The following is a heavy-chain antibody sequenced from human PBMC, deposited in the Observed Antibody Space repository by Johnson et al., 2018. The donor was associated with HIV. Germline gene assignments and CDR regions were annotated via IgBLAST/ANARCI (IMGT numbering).Heavy chain of an antibody. Sequence: VQLVESGGGLVQPGGSLRLSCAASGFTFSSYWMSWVRQAPGKGLEWVANIKQDGSEKYYVDSVKGRFTISRDNAKNSLYLQMNSLKTEDTAVYYCARDRAGNAFDIWGQGTMVTVSS. CDR3: ARDRAGNAFDI. CDR1: GFTFSSYW. J-gene: IGHJ3*02. V-gene: IGHV3-7*05. CDR2: IKQDGSEK.